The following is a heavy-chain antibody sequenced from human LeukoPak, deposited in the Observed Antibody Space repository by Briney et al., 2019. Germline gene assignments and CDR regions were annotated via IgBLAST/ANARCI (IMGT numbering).Heavy chain of an antibody. D-gene: IGHD7-27*01. V-gene: IGHV3-53*01. Sequence: GGSLRLSCAASGFTVSSNYMSWVRQAPGKGLEWVSVIYNGGSTYYADSVKGRFTISRDKSKNTLYLQMNSLRAEDTAVYYCARELLTGDAFDIWGQGTMVTVSS. CDR3: ARELLTGDAFDI. J-gene: IGHJ3*02. CDR1: GFTVSSNY. CDR2: IYNGGST.